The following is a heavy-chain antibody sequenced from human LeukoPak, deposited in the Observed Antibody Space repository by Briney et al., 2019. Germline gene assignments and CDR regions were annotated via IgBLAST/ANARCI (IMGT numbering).Heavy chain of an antibody. CDR3: ARAEIAAAGIVYFDY. CDR2: INPSGGST. D-gene: IGHD6-13*01. J-gene: IGHJ4*02. V-gene: IGHV1-46*03. Sequence: ASVKVSCTASGYTFTSDYMHWVRQAPGQAHEWIGIINPSGGSTSYAQKFQGRVTMTRDTSTSTVYMELSSLRSEDTAVYYCARAEIAAAGIVYFDYWGQGTLVTVSS. CDR1: GYTFTSDY.